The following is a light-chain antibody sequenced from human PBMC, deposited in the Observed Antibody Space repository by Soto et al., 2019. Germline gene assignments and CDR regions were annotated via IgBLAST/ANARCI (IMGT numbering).Light chain of an antibody. CDR1: SSDIGNYDF. Sequence: QSVLTQPASVSGSPGQSITISCTGTSSDIGNYDFVSWYQQVPGTAPKAMIYEVSSRPSGVSNRFSGSKSGNTASLTISGLQAEDEAYYYYSSCTSSVVFGGGTKLTVL. V-gene: IGLV2-14*01. CDR3: SSCTSSVV. CDR2: EVS. J-gene: IGLJ2*01.